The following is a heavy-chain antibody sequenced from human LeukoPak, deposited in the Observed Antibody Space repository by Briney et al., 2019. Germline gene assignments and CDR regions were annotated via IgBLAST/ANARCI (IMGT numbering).Heavy chain of an antibody. CDR1: GFTFSSDS. V-gene: IGHV3-21*01. Sequence: PWGSLRLSWAAPGFTFSSDSMNWVCQAPGKGLGWVSSISSSSSYIYYAESVRGRFIISSNNDKNSLYLQMNSLRAEDTAVYYCAAVATEYYYYYYMDVWGKGTTVTVSS. CDR3: AAVATEYYYYYYMDV. CDR2: ISSSSSYI. D-gene: IGHD5-12*01. J-gene: IGHJ6*03.